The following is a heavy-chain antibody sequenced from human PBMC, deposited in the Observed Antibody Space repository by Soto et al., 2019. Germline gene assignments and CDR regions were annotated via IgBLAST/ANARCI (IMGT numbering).Heavy chain of an antibody. CDR2: INAGNGNT. CDR3: ARGVSVGLVAPEYSFDY. J-gene: IGHJ4*02. CDR1: GYTFTSYA. D-gene: IGHD6-19*01. V-gene: IGHV1-3*01. Sequence: QVQLVQSGAEVKKPGASVKVSCKASGYTFTSYAMHWVRQAPGQRLEWMGWINAGNGNTKYSQKFQGRVTITRDTSXSXXYMELSSMRSEDTAVYYCARGVSVGLVAPEYSFDYWGQGTLVTVSS.